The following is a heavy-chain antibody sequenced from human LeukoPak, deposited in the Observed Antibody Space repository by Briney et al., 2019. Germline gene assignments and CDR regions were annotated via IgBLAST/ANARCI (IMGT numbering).Heavy chain of an antibody. J-gene: IGHJ6*03. V-gene: IGHV3-11*04. CDR1: GFTFSDYY. Sequence: GGSLRLACAASGFTFSDYYMSWIRQAPGKGLEWVSYISFSGGTIYYADSVKGRFTISRDNAKNSLYLQMNSLRAEDTAVYYCAREQATVTRNTPNYYMDVWGKGTTVTVSS. CDR3: AREQATVTRNTPNYYMDV. D-gene: IGHD4-17*01. CDR2: ISFSGGTI.